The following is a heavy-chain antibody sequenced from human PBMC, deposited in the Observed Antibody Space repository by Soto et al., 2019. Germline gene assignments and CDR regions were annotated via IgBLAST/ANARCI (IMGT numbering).Heavy chain of an antibody. D-gene: IGHD2-15*01. J-gene: IGHJ4*02. CDR3: ARGYCGGGSCYSSDY. Sequence: EVHLVESGGGLVKPGGSLRLSCAASGFPFSSYTMNWVRQAPGKGLEWVSSISSASSYIYYADSMKGRFTISRDNAKNSLYLQMNSLRAEDTAVYYCARGYCGGGSCYSSDYWGQGTLVTVSS. V-gene: IGHV3-21*01. CDR2: ISSASSYI. CDR1: GFPFSSYT.